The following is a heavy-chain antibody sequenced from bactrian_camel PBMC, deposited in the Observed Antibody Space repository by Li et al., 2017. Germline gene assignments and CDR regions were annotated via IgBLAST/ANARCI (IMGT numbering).Heavy chain of an antibody. V-gene: IGHV3S57*01. CDR3: AADARTYCRAIPPSDFDY. Sequence: GGSLRLSCAASGRTYSKWCMGWFRQISGKEREGLATIDSRGITAYADSVKGRFAIDQDDARNMWYLQMNSLRPEDTALYHCAADARTYCRAIPPSDFDYRGQGTQVTVS. D-gene: IGHD1*01. CDR2: IDSRGIT. J-gene: IGHJ6*01. CDR1: GRTYSKWC.